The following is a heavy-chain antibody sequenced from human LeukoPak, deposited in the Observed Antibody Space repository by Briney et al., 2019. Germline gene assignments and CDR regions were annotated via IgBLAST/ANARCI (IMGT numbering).Heavy chain of an antibody. CDR2: ISSSSSTI. CDR3: ARSPFYGGRHFDY. CDR1: GFTFSSYS. D-gene: IGHD4-23*01. J-gene: IGHJ4*02. V-gene: IGHV3-48*01. Sequence: GGSLRLSCAASGFTFSSYSMNWVRQAPGKGLEWVSYISSSSSTIYYADSVKGRFTISRDNAKNSLYLQMNSLRAEDTAVYYCARSPFYGGRHFDYWGQGTLVTVSS.